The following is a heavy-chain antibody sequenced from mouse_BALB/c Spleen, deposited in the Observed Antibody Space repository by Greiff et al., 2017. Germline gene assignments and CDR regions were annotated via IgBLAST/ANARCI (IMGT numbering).Heavy chain of an antibody. J-gene: IGHJ2*01. D-gene: IGHD4-1*01. CDR1: GYTFTDYV. Sequence: QVQLQQSGPELVKPGASVKISCKASGYTFTDYVISWVKQRTGQGLEWIGEIYPGSGSTYYNEKFKGKATLTADNSSSTAYMELRSLTSEDSAVYYCASWDYFDYWGQGTTLTVSS. CDR2: IYPGSGST. CDR3: ASWDYFDY. V-gene: IGHV1-81*01.